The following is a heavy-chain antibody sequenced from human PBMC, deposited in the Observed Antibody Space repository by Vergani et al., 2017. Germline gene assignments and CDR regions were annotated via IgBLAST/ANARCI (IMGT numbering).Heavy chain of an antibody. CDR3: AHRLVNGYSSGGYSEDWFDP. CDR2: IYWNDDK. D-gene: IGHD6-19*01. Sequence: QITLKESGPTLVKPTQTLTLTCTFSGFSLSTSGVGVGWIRQPPGKALEWLALIYWNDDKRYRPSLKSRLTITKDTSKNQVVLTMTNMDPVDTATDYCAHRLVNGYSSGGYSEDWFDPWGQGTLVTVSS. CDR1: GFSLSTSGVG. J-gene: IGHJ5*02. V-gene: IGHV2-5*01.